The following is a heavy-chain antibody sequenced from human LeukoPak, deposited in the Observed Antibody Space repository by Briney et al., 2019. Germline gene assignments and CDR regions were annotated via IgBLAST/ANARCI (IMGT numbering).Heavy chain of an antibody. CDR3: ARGSSWYYFDY. CDR2: IYTSGST. CDR1: GGSISSGSYY. D-gene: IGHD6-13*01. J-gene: IGHJ4*02. V-gene: IGHV4-61*02. Sequence: TPSETLSLTCTVSGGSISSGSYYWSWIRQPAGKGLEWIGRIYTSGSTNYNPSLKSRVTISVDTSKNQFSLKLSSVTAADTAVYYCARGSSWYYFDYWGQGTLVTVSS.